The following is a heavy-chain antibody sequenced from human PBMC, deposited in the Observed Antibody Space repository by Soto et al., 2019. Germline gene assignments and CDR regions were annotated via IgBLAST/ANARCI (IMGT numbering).Heavy chain of an antibody. J-gene: IGHJ3*01. CDR3: ANDPSPVVVVASAFDF. Sequence: EVQLLESGGGLVQPGESLRLCCAASVFTFSTSGMTWVRQAPGKGLEWVSGISGRGSATYYADSVKGRFTISRDDSKNTLYLHMNSLRVEDTALYYCANDPSPVVVVASAFDFWGQGTMVTVSS. D-gene: IGHD2-15*01. CDR1: VFTFSTSG. CDR2: ISGRGSAT. V-gene: IGHV3-23*01.